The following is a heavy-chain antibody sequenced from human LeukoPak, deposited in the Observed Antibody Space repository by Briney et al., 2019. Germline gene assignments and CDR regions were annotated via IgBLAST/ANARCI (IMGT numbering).Heavy chain of an antibody. CDR3: ARAPPIRYFDWLERYYYMDV. D-gene: IGHD3-9*01. V-gene: IGHV1-8*01. J-gene: IGHJ6*03. CDR1: GYTFTSYD. Sequence: ASVKVSCKASGYTFTSYDINWVRQATGQGLEWMGWMNPNSGNTGYVQKFQGRVTMTRNTSISTAYMELSSLRSEDTAVYYCARAPPIRYFDWLERYYYMDVWGKGTTVTISS. CDR2: MNPNSGNT.